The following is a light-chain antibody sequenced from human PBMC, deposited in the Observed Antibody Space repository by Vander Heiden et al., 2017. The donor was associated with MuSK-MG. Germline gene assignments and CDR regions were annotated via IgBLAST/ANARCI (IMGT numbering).Light chain of an antibody. Sequence: DIQLSQSPATLSASVGDRVSITCRACQSINSWLAWYQQKPGKAPKLLIYKASILESGSSSRFSGSESGTEFTLTISSLQPDDFGSYYCQQYYSGWTFGQGTKVEVK. V-gene: IGKV1-5*03. CDR2: KAS. CDR1: QSINSW. CDR3: QQYYSGWT. J-gene: IGKJ1*01.